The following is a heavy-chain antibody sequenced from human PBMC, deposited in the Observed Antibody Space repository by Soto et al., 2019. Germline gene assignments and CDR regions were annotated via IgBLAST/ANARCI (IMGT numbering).Heavy chain of an antibody. J-gene: IGHJ4*02. CDR2: IYHSGST. Sequence: SETLSLTCAVSSGSISSSNWWSWVRQPPGKGLEWIGEIYHSGSTNYNPSLKSRVTISVDKSKNQFSLRLSSVTAADTAVYYCARAPLGYCSGGSCYSVGYFDYWGQGTLVTVSS. CDR1: SGSISSSNW. CDR3: ARAPLGYCSGGSCYSVGYFDY. D-gene: IGHD2-15*01. V-gene: IGHV4-4*02.